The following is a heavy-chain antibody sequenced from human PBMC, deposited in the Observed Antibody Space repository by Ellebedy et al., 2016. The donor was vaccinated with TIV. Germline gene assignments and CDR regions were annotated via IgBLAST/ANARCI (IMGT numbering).Heavy chain of an antibody. V-gene: IGHV3-11*06. CDR3: ARSAELDS. Sequence: GESLKISCAASGFSFSDHYMSWIRQAPGKGLEWISFISTRSSHTNYADSVKGRFTISRDDARNSLFLQMDSLRAEDTAVYYCARSAELDSWGQGALVTVSS. CDR1: GFSFSDHY. D-gene: IGHD1-26*01. CDR2: ISTRSSHT. J-gene: IGHJ4*02.